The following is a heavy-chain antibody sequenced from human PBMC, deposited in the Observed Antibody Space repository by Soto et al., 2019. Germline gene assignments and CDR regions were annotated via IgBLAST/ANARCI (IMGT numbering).Heavy chain of an antibody. CDR1: GYTFTSYA. D-gene: IGHD3-16*01. CDR3: AQCLLGVNYYYGMDV. V-gene: IGHV1-3*01. J-gene: IGHJ6*02. CDR2: INAGNGNT. Sequence: ASVKVSCKASGYTFTSYAMHWVRQAPGQRLEWMGWINAGNGNTKYSQKFQGRVTITRDTSASTAYMELSSLRSEDTAVYYCAQCLLGVNYYYGMDVWGQGTTVTVSS.